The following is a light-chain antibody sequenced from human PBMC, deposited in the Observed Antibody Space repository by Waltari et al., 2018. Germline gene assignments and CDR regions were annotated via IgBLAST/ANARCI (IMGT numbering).Light chain of an antibody. Sequence: VLTQSPGTLSLSPGETATLSCRASQSISKYLVWYQQRPGHAPRLLIYAASTRATGVPDRFRCSGYGTDFTLTISRLEPEDFEVYYCQNHERLPATFGQGTKVEIK. CDR3: QNHERLPAT. CDR1: QSISKY. J-gene: IGKJ1*01. CDR2: AAS. V-gene: IGKV3-20*01.